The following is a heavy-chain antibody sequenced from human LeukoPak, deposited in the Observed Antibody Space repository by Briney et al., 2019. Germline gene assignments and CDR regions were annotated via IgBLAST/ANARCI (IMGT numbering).Heavy chain of an antibody. CDR3: ARDLSSGWSYYYYYYYMDV. CDR1: GFTFSSYG. V-gene: IGHV3-23*01. D-gene: IGHD6-19*01. CDR2: ISGSGGST. Sequence: GGSLRLSCAASGFTFSSYGMSWVRQAPGKGLEWVSAISGSGGSTYYADSVKGRFTISRDNSKNTLYLQMNSLRAEDTAVYYCARDLSSGWSYYYYYYYMDVWGKGTTVTVSS. J-gene: IGHJ6*03.